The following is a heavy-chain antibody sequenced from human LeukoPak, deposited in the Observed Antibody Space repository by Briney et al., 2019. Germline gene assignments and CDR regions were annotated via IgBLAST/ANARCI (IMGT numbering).Heavy chain of an antibody. CDR2: ISSSSSYI. J-gene: IGHJ4*02. CDR3: ASSYYDILPGYSRPGLFDY. CDR1: GFTFSSYS. D-gene: IGHD3-9*01. V-gene: IGHV3-21*01. Sequence: SGGSLRLSCAASGFTFSSYSMNWVRQAPGKGLEWVSSISSSSSYIYYADSVKGRFTISSDNANNSLYLQMNSLRAEDPAVYYCASSYYDILPGYSRPGLFDYWGQGTLVTVSS.